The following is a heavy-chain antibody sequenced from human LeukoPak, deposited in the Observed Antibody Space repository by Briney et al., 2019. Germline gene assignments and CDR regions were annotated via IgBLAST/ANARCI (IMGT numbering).Heavy chain of an antibody. Sequence: ASVKVSCKASGYTFTGYYMHWVRQAPGQGLEWMGWINPNSGGTNYAQKFQGRVTMTRDTSISTAYMELSRLRSDDTAVYYCARGSYGYGNWLDPWGQGTLVTVSS. V-gene: IGHV1-2*02. CDR1: GYTFTGYY. CDR3: ARGSYGYGNWLDP. CDR2: INPNSGGT. D-gene: IGHD5-18*01. J-gene: IGHJ5*02.